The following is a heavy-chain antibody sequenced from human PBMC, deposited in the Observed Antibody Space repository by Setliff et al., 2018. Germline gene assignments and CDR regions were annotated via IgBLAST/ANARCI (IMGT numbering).Heavy chain of an antibody. Sequence: GGSLRLSCAASGFTFSSYEMNWVRQAPGKGLEWVSYISSSGSTIFYADSVKGRFTISRDNAKKSMYLQMNSLRAEDTAVYYCACPDILTGLSDYWGQGTLVTVSS. V-gene: IGHV3-48*03. CDR2: ISSSGSTI. D-gene: IGHD3-9*01. J-gene: IGHJ4*02. CDR3: ACPDILTGLSDY. CDR1: GFTFSSYE.